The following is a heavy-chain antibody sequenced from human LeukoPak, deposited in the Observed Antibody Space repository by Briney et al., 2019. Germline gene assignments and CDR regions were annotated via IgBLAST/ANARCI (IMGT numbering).Heavy chain of an antibody. CDR3: ARDAAYFDSSGYYPDPLDY. CDR2: ISPSGDHR. J-gene: IGHJ4*02. Sequence: GGSLRLSCAASGFSFSAYNINWVRQAPGKGLEWVSCISPSGDHRYYADSVRGRFTISRDNAKNSLYLQMNSLRAEDTAVYYCARDAAYFDSSGYYPDPLDYWGQGTLVSVS. V-gene: IGHV3-21*01. D-gene: IGHD3-22*01. CDR1: GFSFSAYN.